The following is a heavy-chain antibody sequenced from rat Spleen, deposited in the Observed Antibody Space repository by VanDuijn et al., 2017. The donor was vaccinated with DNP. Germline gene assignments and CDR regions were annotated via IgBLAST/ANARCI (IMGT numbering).Heavy chain of an antibody. CDR1: GFTFSSYW. D-gene: IGHD1-1*01. Sequence: EVQLVETGGGLVQPGRSLKLSCVASGFTFSSYWMYWIRQAPGKGLEWVSSINTDGGSTYYPDSVKGRFTISRDNAENTVYLQMNSLRSTDTATYYCAKGVYSTTVVGVMDAWGQGASVTVSS. CDR3: AKGVYSTTVVGVMDA. CDR2: INTDGGST. J-gene: IGHJ4*01. V-gene: IGHV5-58*01.